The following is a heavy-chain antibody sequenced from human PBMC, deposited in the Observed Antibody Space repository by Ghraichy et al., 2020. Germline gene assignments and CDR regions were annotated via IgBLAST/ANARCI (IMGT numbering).Heavy chain of an antibody. CDR2: ISYSGST. V-gene: IGHV4-39*02. CDR3: ARLGRGGLDF. D-gene: IGHD3-10*01. CDR1: GASINSHIDS. Sequence: SETLSLTCTASGASINSHIDSWDWVRQPPGKGLEWIGNISYSGSTSYNPSRKSRVAISVDASKNHFSLKFTSLTAADTAVYYCARLGRGGLDFWGQGLRDAVSA. J-gene: IGHJ4*02.